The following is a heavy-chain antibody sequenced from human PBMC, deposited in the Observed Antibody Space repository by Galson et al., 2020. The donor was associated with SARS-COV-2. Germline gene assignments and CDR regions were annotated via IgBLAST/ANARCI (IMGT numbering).Heavy chain of an antibody. D-gene: IGHD3-10*01. J-gene: IGHJ4*02. CDR3: ARGAGAWFGELLDY. Sequence: ASVNVPCKASGYTSNNYALNWVRQAPGQGLEWIAWINTNTGNPTYAQGFTGRFVFSLDTSISTAYLQISSLKAEDTAVYYCARGAGAWFGELLDYWGQGTLVTVSS. CDR1: GYTSNNYA. CDR2: INTNTGNP. V-gene: IGHV7-4-1*02.